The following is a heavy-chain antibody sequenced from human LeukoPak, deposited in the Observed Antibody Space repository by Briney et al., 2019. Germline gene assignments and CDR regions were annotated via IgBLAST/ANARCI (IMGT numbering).Heavy chain of an antibody. J-gene: IGHJ4*02. D-gene: IGHD6-13*01. CDR3: ARVIAAAGQVFDY. CDR2: MNPNSGNT. V-gene: IGHV1-8*01. Sequence: ASVKVSCKASGYTFTSYDINWVRQATGQGLEWMGWMNPNSGNTGYAQKFQGRVTMTRNTSISTAYMELSSLRSEDTAVYYRARVIAAAGQVFDYWGQGTLVTVSS. CDR1: GYTFTSYD.